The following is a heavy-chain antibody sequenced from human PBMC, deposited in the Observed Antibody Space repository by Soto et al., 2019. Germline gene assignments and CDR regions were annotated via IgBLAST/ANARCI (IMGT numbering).Heavy chain of an antibody. CDR2: ISGSSRYT. D-gene: IGHD6-19*01. V-gene: IGHV3-11*06. Sequence: GGSLRLSCAASGFNCSDHYMNWIRQAPGKGLEWVSYISGSSRYTNFADSVKGRFTISRDNAKNSLYLQMNSLRAEDTAVYYCARHTSGWHYYDYWGQGTPVTVPS. CDR3: ARHTSGWHYYDY. CDR1: GFNCSDHY. J-gene: IGHJ4*02.